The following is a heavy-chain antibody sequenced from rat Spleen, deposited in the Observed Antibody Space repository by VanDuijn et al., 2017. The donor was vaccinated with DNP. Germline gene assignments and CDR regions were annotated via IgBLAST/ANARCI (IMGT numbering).Heavy chain of an antibody. J-gene: IGHJ4*01. CDR3: ARSGVMDV. V-gene: IGHV1-43*01. Sequence: NEKFKGKAMLTVDKSSSTAFVELSSLTPDDSAVYYCARSGVMDVWGQGTSVTVSS. D-gene: IGHD1-4*01.